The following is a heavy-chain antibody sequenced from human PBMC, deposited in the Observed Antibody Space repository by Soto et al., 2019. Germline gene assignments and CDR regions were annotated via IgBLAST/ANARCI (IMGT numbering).Heavy chain of an antibody. CDR1: GGSFSRYA. J-gene: IGHJ6*01. V-gene: IGHV1-69*01. CDR2: IVPVLGTS. Sequence: QGQLEQSGAEVRKPGSSVKVSCKASGGSFSRYAISWVRQAPGQGLEGMGGIVPVLGTSHSAQKFQGRVTFSTDDSTTTAYMELSSLRSEDTAVYYCARDSPGGGYCDGMDGWGQGNRVTVSS. D-gene: IGHD3-16*01. CDR3: ARDSPGGGYCDGMDG.